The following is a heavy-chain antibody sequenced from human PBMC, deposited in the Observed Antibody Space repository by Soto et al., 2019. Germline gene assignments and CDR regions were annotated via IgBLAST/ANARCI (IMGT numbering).Heavy chain of an antibody. Sequence: SETLSLTCAVYGGSFSGYYWSWIRQPPGKGLEWIGEINHSGSPNYNPSLKSRVTISVDTSKNQFSLKLSSVTAADTAVYYCARNKSTTSCYLRCWGQGTLVPVSS. CDR2: INHSGSP. V-gene: IGHV4-34*01. J-gene: IGHJ4*02. CDR1: GGSFSGYY. CDR3: ARNKSTTSCYLRC. D-gene: IGHD2-2*01.